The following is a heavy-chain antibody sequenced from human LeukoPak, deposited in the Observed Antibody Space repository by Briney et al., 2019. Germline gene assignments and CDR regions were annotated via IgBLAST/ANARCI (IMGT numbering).Heavy chain of an antibody. D-gene: IGHD3-10*01. CDR3: AGEGGDLGAFDV. CDR2: ISYTGGNE. J-gene: IGHJ3*01. Sequence: GGSLRLSCAASGLYFDSHAMHWVRQAPGKGLEWVAFISYTGGNEYYADPVKGRFTISRDNSKNTLYLQMNSLRSEDTAVYFCAGEGGDLGAFDVWGQGTVVTVSS. V-gene: IGHV3-30*04. CDR1: GLYFDSHA.